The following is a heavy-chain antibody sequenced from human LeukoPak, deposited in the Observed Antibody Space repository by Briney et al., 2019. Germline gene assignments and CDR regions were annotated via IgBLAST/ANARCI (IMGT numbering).Heavy chain of an antibody. D-gene: IGHD1-14*01. Sequence: PGGSLRLSCAASGFTFSSYTMNWVRQAPGKGLEWVSLISSSSSHIHYADSVRGRFTISRDNAKNSLYLQMNSLRAEDTAVYYCARVRIAGDYFDYWGQGTLVTVSS. V-gene: IGHV3-21*04. CDR2: ISSSSSHI. J-gene: IGHJ4*02. CDR3: ARVRIAGDYFDY. CDR1: GFTFSSYT.